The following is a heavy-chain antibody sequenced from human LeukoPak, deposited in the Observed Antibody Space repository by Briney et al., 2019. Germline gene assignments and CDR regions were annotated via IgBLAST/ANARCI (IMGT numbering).Heavy chain of an antibody. V-gene: IGHV3-NL1*01. CDR2: IYSGGST. D-gene: IGHD6-6*01. J-gene: IGHJ4*02. CDR1: GFTFSGYG. CDR3: ASIAARTYYFDY. Sequence: GGSLRLSCAASGFTFSGYGMHWVRQAPGKGLEWVSVIYSGGSTYYADSVKGRFTISRDNAKNSLYLQMNSLRAEDTAVYYCASIAARTYYFDYWGQGTLVTVSS.